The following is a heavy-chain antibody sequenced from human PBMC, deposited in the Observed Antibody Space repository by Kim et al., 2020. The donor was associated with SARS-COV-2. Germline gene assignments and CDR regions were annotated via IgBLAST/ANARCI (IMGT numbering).Heavy chain of an antibody. Sequence: GESLKISCKGSGYSFTSYWIGWVRQMPGKGLEWMGIIYPGDSDTRYSPSFQGQVTISADKSISTAYLQWSSLKASDTAMYYCASPKGSYYDILTGYFAFDIWGQGTMVTVSS. CDR3: ASPKGSYYDILTGYFAFDI. J-gene: IGHJ3*02. CDR2: IYPGDSDT. CDR1: GYSFTSYW. V-gene: IGHV5-51*01. D-gene: IGHD3-9*01.